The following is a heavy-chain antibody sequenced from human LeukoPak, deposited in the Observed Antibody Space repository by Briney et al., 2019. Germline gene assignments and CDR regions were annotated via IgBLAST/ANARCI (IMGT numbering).Heavy chain of an antibody. V-gene: IGHV4-39*01. D-gene: IGHD4-17*01. CDR1: GGSINSDYY. CDR2: IYYSGNT. CDR3: ARDFGDYRADY. J-gene: IGHJ4*02. Sequence: SETLSLTCTVSGGSINSDYYWGWIRQPPGKELEWIGTIYYSGNTYYNPSLKSRVAISADTSKNQFSLRLSSVTAADTAVYYCARDFGDYRADYWGQGTLVIVSS.